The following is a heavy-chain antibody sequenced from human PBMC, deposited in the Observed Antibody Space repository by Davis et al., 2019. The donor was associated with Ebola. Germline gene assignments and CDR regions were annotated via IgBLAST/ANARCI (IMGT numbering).Heavy chain of an antibody. J-gene: IGHJ2*01. D-gene: IGHD2-21*02. CDR1: GFTFSTYS. V-gene: IGHV3-21*01. Sequence: GESLKISCAASGFTFSTYSINWVRQAPGKGLEWVSSISSSSNYIYYADSVKGRFTVTRDNAKNSLYLQMNSLRAEDTAVYYCVRDPALVVTGGGWFFGLWGRGTLVTVSS. CDR3: VRDPALVVTGGGWFFGL. CDR2: ISSSSNYI.